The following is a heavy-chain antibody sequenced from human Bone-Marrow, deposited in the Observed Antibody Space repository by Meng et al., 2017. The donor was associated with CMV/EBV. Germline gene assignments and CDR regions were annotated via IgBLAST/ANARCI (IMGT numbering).Heavy chain of an antibody. Sequence: GESLKISCAASGFTFRTYSLNWVRQAPGKGLEWISFISSSSSYIDYADSVKGRFTISRDNAKNSLYLQMNSLRAEDTAVYFCARDVLRYCSSVTCYPYGLDVWGKGPRSPSPQ. J-gene: IGHJ6*01. CDR3: ARDVLRYCSSVTCYPYGLDV. V-gene: IGHV3-21*01. D-gene: IGHD2-15*01. CDR1: GFTFRTYS. CDR2: ISSSSSYI.